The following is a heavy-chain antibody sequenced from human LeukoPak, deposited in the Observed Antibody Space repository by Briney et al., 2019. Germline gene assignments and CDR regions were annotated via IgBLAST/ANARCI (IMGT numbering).Heavy chain of an antibody. J-gene: IGHJ5*02. D-gene: IGHD1-26*01. CDR2: IYYSGST. Sequence: SETLSLTCTVSGGSISSHYWSWIRQPPGKGLEWIGYIYYSGSTNYNPSLKSRVTISVDTSKNQFSLKLSSVTAADTAVYYCARHVGVGATTSDAWFDPWGQGTLVTVSS. CDR3: ARHVGVGATTSDAWFDP. CDR1: GGSISSHY. V-gene: IGHV4-59*08.